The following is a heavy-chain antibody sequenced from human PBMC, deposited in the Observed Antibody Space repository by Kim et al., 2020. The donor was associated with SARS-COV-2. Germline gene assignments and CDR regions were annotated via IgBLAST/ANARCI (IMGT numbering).Heavy chain of an antibody. V-gene: IGHV1-18*01. CDR2: ISGYNGDI. CDR1: GYTFTNYG. Sequence: ASVKVSCKASGYTFTNYGISWLRQAPGQGLEWMAWISGYNGDISFHHNVQGRVTLTKDTSTNTAYMELSSLRSDDTAVYYCARDLQSTCRGFTDCLYFDLWGQGTLVTVSS. D-gene: IGHD2-21*02. CDR3: ARDLQSTCRGFTDCLYFDL. J-gene: IGHJ4*02.